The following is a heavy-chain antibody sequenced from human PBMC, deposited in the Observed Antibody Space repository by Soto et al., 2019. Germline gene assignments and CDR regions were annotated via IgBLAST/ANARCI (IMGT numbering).Heavy chain of an antibody. V-gene: IGHV3-23*01. Sequence: GGSLRLSCAASGFTFSSYAMTWVRQAPGKGLEWVSGISGGGGVSTYYADSVKGRFTISRDNSMNTLYLQMNRLRAEDTAVYYCAKDAISMVRGVNNWFDPWGQGTLVTVS. J-gene: IGHJ5*02. CDR3: AKDAISMVRGVNNWFDP. CDR2: ISGGGGVST. D-gene: IGHD3-10*01. CDR1: GFTFSSYA.